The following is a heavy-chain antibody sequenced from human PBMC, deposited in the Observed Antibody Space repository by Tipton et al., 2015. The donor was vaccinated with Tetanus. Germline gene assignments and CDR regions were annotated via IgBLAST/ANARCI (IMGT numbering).Heavy chain of an antibody. CDR1: GDSISGGSYS. Sequence: LSLTCTVSGDSISGGSYSWAWIRQPPGKGLEWIGSIYESGDTYYIPSLKSRVTISVDTSKNQFSLKMNSGTAAGTAVYYCARDQGGGARGGNYFDYWGQGSLVTVSP. V-gene: IGHV4-39*07. J-gene: IGHJ4*02. CDR2: IYESGDT. D-gene: IGHD3-16*01. CDR3: ARDQGGGARGGNYFDY.